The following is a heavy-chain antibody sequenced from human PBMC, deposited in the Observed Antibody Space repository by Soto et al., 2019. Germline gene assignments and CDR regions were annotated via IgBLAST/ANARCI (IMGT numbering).Heavy chain of an antibody. Sequence: GESLKISCQASGYTFIYFWVAWVRQVPGKGLEWMGVIYPGASDIRYSPSFEGHVTISADKSTNTAYLQWSSLEAADTAIYYCARQGTSRGSDYAALDFWGPGTLVTVPQ. CDR2: IYPGASDI. CDR3: ARQGTSRGSDYAALDF. J-gene: IGHJ4*02. V-gene: IGHV5-51*01. CDR1: GYTFIYFW. D-gene: IGHD3-10*01.